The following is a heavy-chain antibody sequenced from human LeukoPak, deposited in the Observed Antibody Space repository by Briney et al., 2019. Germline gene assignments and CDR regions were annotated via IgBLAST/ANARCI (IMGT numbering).Heavy chain of an antibody. J-gene: IGHJ3*02. V-gene: IGHV1-2*02. D-gene: IGHD1-26*01. Sequence: GASVKVSCKASGYTFTGYYILWVRQAPGQGLEWMGWINPNSGGTNYAQKFQGRVTMTRDTSISTAYMELSRLRSDDTAVYYCASQTIRYSGSYLDAFDIWGQGTMVTVSS. CDR1: GYTFTGYY. CDR2: INPNSGGT. CDR3: ASQTIRYSGSYLDAFDI.